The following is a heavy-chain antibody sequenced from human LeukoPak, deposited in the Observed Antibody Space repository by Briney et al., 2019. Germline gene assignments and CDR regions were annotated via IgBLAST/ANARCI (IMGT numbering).Heavy chain of an antibody. CDR2: IYYSGST. CDR1: GGSISTYY. CDR3: TRWAVTTSDYFDY. Sequence: SETLSLTCTVSGGSISTYYWSWIRQPPGKGLEWIGYIYYSGSTNYDPSLKSRVTISVDMSKNEFSLKLTSVTAADTAVYYCTRWAVTTSDYFDYWGQGTLVTVSS. J-gene: IGHJ4*02. V-gene: IGHV4-59*01. D-gene: IGHD4-17*01.